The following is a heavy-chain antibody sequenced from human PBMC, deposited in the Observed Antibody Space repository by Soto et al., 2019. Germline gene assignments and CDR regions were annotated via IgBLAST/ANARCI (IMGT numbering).Heavy chain of an antibody. J-gene: IGHJ5*02. CDR3: ARGYSSHWFDP. CDR1: GFTFSTYA. CDR2: ISSSSDYI. D-gene: IGHD6-19*01. V-gene: IGHV3-21*01. Sequence: EVQLVESGGGLVKPGGSLRLSCADSGFTFSTYAMNWVRQASGKGLEWVSYISSSSDYIYYADSVKGRFTISRDNAKNSLYLQMNSLRAEDTAVYYCARGYSSHWFDPWGQGTLVTVSS.